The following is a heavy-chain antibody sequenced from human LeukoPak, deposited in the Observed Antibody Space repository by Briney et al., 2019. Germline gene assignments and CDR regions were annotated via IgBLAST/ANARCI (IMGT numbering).Heavy chain of an antibody. D-gene: IGHD4-11*01. J-gene: IGHJ4*02. CDR1: GFTFSNYW. V-gene: IGHV3-7*01. CDR3: SGRSDSHSIY. CDR2: IKPGGSDK. Sequence: GGSLRLSCAASGFTFSNYWMNWVRQAPGKGLEWVANIKPGGSDKVYVDSVKGRFTISRDNAKNSVYLQLNSLRAEDTGVYYCSGRSDSHSIYWGQGTLVTVSS.